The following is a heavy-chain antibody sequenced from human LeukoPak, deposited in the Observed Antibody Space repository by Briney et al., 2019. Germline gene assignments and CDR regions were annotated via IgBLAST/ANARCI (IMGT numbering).Heavy chain of an antibody. J-gene: IGHJ5*02. CDR1: GFTFSIYW. CDR2: INSDGSST. Sequence: PGGSLRLSCAASGFTFSIYWMHWVRQAPGKGLVWVSRINSDGSSTSYADSVKGRFTISRDNAKNTLYLQVHSLRSEDTAVYFCARGFVQYDFWGGYYVGYNWFDPWGQGTLVTVSS. V-gene: IGHV3-74*01. D-gene: IGHD3-3*01. CDR3: ARGFVQYDFWGGYYVGYNWFDP.